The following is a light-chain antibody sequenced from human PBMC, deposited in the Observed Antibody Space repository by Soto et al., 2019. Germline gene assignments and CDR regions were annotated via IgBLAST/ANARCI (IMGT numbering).Light chain of an antibody. V-gene: IGKV1-39*01. J-gene: IGKJ1*01. CDR3: QQSYSTPRT. Sequence: DIQMTQSPSSLSASVGDRVTITCRASQSISSYLNWYQQKPGKAPKLLIYAASSLQSGVPSRFSGRGSGTDFTLTISSLQPEDVATYYCQQSYSTPRTFGQGTKVEIK. CDR1: QSISSY. CDR2: AAS.